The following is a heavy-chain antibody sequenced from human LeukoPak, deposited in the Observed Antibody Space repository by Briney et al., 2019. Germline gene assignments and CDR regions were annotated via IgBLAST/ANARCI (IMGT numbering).Heavy chain of an antibody. D-gene: IGHD1-26*01. CDR1: GFTFSSYW. CDR3: ARDKIVGATLFDY. Sequence: GGSLRLSRAASGFTFSSYWMSWVRQAPGKGLEWVANIKQDGSEKYYVDSVKGRSTISRDNAKNLLYLQMDSLRDEDAAVYYCARDKIVGATLFDYWGQGTLVTVSS. V-gene: IGHV3-7*01. J-gene: IGHJ4*02. CDR2: IKQDGSEK.